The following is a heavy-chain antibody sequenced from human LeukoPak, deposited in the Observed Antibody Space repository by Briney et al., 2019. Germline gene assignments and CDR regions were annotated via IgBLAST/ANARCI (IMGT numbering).Heavy chain of an antibody. D-gene: IGHD2-21*02. V-gene: IGHV1-2*02. CDR3: ARGTYCGGDCIDN. Sequence: GASVKVSCKASGYTFTGYYIHWVRQAPGHGLEWMGWINPNSGGTNYAQKFQGRVTMTRDTSISTAYMELSRLRSDDTAVYYCARGTYCGGDCIDNWGQGTLVIVSS. CDR2: INPNSGGT. J-gene: IGHJ4*02. CDR1: GYTFTGYY.